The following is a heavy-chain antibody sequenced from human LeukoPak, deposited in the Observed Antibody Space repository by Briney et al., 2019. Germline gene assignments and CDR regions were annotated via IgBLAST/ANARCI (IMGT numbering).Heavy chain of an antibody. D-gene: IGHD5-24*01. V-gene: IGHV1-3*04. J-gene: IGHJ4*02. CDR2: VNTDNTKS. CDR1: GHIFTTHY. Sequence: ASVKVSCRTSGHIFTTHYIHWMRQAPGQRLEWLGRVNTDNTKSEYSQKFQGRVIITRDTSASTAYMEMSGLRSEDTAMYYCAMSVEMAAIPSFDYWGQGTLVTVSS. CDR3: AMSVEMAAIPSFDY.